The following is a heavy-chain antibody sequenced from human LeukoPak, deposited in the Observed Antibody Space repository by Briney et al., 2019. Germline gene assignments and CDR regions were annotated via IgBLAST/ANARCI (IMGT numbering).Heavy chain of an antibody. V-gene: IGHV1-18*01. J-gene: IGHJ4*02. CDR1: GYTFTSYG. CDR2: ISAYNGNT. D-gene: IGHD3-22*01. Sequence: ASVKVSCKASGYTFTSYGISWVRQAPGQGLEWTGWISAYNGNTNYAQKLQGRVTMTTDTSTSTAYMELRSLRSDDTAVYYCARDLTNYYDSSGYYPLDYWGQGTLVTVSS. CDR3: ARDLTNYYDSSGYYPLDY.